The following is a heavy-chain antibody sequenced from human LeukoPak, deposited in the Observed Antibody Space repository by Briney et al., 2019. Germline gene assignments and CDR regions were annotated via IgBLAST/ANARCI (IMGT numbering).Heavy chain of an antibody. CDR2: IYHSGST. D-gene: IGHD4-17*01. Sequence: SETLSLTCAVSGDSISSGGYSWSWIRQPPGEGLEWIGYIYHSGSTYYNPSLKSRVTISVDRSKNQFSLKLSSVTAADTAVYYCARGLGGLNYGDYFDYWGQGTLVTVSS. V-gene: IGHV4-30-2*01. CDR3: ARGLGGLNYGDYFDY. J-gene: IGHJ4*02. CDR1: GDSISSGGYS.